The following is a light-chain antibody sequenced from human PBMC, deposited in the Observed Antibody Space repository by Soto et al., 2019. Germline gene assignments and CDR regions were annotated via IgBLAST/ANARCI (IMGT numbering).Light chain of an antibody. CDR2: GES. V-gene: IGKV3-20*01. CDR1: QSVSSTY. CDR3: QNFGDSPIT. Sequence: VLTQSPGTLSLSPGDSATLSCRGSQSVSSTYLAWCQQKTGQAPRLLIYGESTRATGIPDRFSGTGSGTDFNLTISRLEPEDFAVYYCQNFGDSPITCGQGTRLEIK. J-gene: IGKJ5*01.